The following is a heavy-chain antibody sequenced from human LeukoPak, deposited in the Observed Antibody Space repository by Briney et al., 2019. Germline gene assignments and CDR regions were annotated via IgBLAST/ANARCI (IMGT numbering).Heavy chain of an antibody. CDR3: ARHYYHSRFNWFDP. J-gene: IGHJ5*02. CDR2: IFYTGST. Sequence: PSETLSLTCTVSGGSISSSSYYWGWIRQPPGKGLEWIGTIFYTGSTYYNPSLKSRVTMSVDTSKNQFSLKLSSVTAADTAVYYCARHYYHSRFNWFDPWGQGTLVTVSS. V-gene: IGHV4-39*01. CDR1: GGSISSSSYY. D-gene: IGHD3-9*01.